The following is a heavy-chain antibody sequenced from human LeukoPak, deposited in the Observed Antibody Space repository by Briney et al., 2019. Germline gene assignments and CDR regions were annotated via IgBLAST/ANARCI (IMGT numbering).Heavy chain of an antibody. J-gene: IGHJ2*01. Sequence: PSETLSLTCAVYGGSFSGYYWSWIRQPPGKGLEWIGEINHSGSTNYNPSLKSRVTISVDTSKNQYSLKLTSVTAADTAVYYCARVYYSSSYDYWYFDLWGRGTLVTVSS. CDR2: INHSGST. D-gene: IGHD6-13*01. CDR3: ARVYYSSSYDYWYFDL. V-gene: IGHV4-34*01. CDR1: GGSFSGYY.